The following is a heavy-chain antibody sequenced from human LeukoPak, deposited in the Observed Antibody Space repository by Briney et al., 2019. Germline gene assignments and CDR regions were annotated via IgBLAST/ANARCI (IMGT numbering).Heavy chain of an antibody. CDR3: ARATGVVPHFDY. Sequence: SETLSLTCAVYGGSFSGYYWSWIRQPPGKGLEWIGEINHSGSTNYNPSLKSRVTISVDTSKNQFSLKLSSVTAADTAVYYCARATGVVPHFDYWGQGTLVTVSS. D-gene: IGHD3-3*01. CDR1: GGSFSGYY. CDR2: INHSGST. V-gene: IGHV4-34*01. J-gene: IGHJ4*02.